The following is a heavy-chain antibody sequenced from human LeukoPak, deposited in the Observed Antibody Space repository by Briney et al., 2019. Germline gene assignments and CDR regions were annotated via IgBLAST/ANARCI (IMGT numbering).Heavy chain of an antibody. D-gene: IGHD2-2*01. CDR2: IIPIFGTA. CDR1: GGTFSSYA. CDR3: ARGGMSTSPTLDSYYYYMDV. Sequence: SVKVSCKASGGTFSSYAISWVRQAPGQGLEWMGGIIPIFGTANYAQKFQGRVTITADESTSTAYMELSSLRSEDTAVYYCARGGMSTSPTLDSYYYYMDVWGKGTTVTVSS. V-gene: IGHV1-69*13. J-gene: IGHJ6*03.